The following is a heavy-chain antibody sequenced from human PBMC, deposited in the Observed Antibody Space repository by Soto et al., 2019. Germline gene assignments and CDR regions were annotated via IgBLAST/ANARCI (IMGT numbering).Heavy chain of an antibody. CDR1: GFTFSSYS. D-gene: IGHD3-10*01. CDR2: ISSSSSYI. CDR3: ARDGRLWFGELNYFDY. J-gene: IGHJ4*02. Sequence: EVQLVESGGGLVKPGGSLRLSCAASGFTFSSYSMKWVRQAPGKGLEWVSSISSSSSYIYYADSVKGRFTISRDNANNSLYLQMNSLRAEDTAVYYCARDGRLWFGELNYFDYWGQGTLVTVSS. V-gene: IGHV3-21*01.